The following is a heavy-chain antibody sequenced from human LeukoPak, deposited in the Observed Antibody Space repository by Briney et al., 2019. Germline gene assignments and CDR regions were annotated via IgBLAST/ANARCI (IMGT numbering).Heavy chain of an antibody. CDR3: ARGAAVAVTFDY. V-gene: IGHV3-74*01. Sequence: GGSLRLSCAASGFTFSSYWMHWVRQAPGKGLVWVSRINTDGSSTSYADSVKGRFTISRDNAKNTLYLQMNSLRAEDTAVYYCARGAAVAVTFDYWGQGTLVTVSS. J-gene: IGHJ4*02. CDR2: INTDGSST. CDR1: GFTFSSYW. D-gene: IGHD6-19*01.